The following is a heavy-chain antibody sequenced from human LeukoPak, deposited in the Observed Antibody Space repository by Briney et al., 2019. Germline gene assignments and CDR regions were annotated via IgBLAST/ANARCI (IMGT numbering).Heavy chain of an antibody. V-gene: IGHV4-59*01. D-gene: IGHD3-10*01. Sequence: GTLRLSCAASGFTFSSYGMSWVRQAPGKGLEWIGYIYYSGSTNYNPSLKSRVTISVDTSKNQFSLKLSSVTPADTAVYYCARTPRPDYYGSGSYHRYSRAFDIWGQGTMVTVSS. CDR3: ARTPRPDYYGSGSYHRYSRAFDI. CDR1: GFTFSSYG. J-gene: IGHJ3*02. CDR2: IYYSGST.